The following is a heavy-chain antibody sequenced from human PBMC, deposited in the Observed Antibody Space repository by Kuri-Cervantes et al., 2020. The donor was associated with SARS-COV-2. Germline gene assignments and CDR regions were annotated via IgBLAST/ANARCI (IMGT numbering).Heavy chain of an antibody. Sequence: GESLKISCAASGFTFSSYAMHWVRQAPGKGLEWVAVVSYDGNNKYHAGTEKRRFTISRDNSNDTLLLEMSSLTAEDTAMYYCARGAGTHGYDFWSGYWTGHLDHWGQGTLVTVSS. D-gene: IGHD3-3*01. CDR3: ARGAGTHGYDFWSGYWTGHLDH. CDR2: VSYDGNNK. V-gene: IGHV3-30-3*01. CDR1: GFTFSSYA. J-gene: IGHJ4*02.